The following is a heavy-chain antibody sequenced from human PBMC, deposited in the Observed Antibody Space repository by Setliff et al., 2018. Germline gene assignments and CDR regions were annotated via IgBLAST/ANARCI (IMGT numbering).Heavy chain of an antibody. D-gene: IGHD3-10*01. J-gene: IGHJ4*02. CDR2: IIPIFGTA. CDR1: GGTFSSYA. CDR3: ARGRSLLWFGELSRPYYFDY. V-gene: IGHV1-69*05. Sequence: SVKVSCKASGGTFSSYAISWVRQAPGQGLEWMGGIIPIFGTANYAQKFQGRVTITTDESTSTAYMELSSLRSEDTAVYYCARGRSLLWFGELSRPYYFDYWGRGTLVTVSS.